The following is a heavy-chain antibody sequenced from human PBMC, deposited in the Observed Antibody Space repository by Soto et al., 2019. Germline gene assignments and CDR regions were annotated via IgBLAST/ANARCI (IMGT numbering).Heavy chain of an antibody. CDR2: IHPSDFDT. CDR1: GYSFTSYW. D-gene: IGHD5-12*01. J-gene: IGHJ1*01. V-gene: IGHV5-51*01. Sequence: PGESLKISCKGYGYSFTSYWIGWVRQMPGKGLEWMRIIHPSDFDTRYSPSFQGQVTISADKSISTAYLQWSSLRASDTAMYYCAIHSTGYEDSWGQGTLVTVSS. CDR3: AIHSTGYEDS.